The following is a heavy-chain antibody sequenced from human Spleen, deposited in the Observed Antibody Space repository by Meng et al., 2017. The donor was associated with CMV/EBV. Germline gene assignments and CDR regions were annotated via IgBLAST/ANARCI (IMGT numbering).Heavy chain of an antibody. D-gene: IGHD3-10*01. CDR2: IKHDGTEK. CDR1: GYTFSDYW. CDR3: AKEGDYYGSGSYDPDY. Sequence: GESLKISCVGSGYTFSDYWMSWVRRAPGTGLEWVATIKHDGTEKYHVDSAKGRFTISRDNAKNSLFLQMDSLRAEDTAVYYCAKEGDYYGSGSYDPDYWGQGTLVTVSS. V-gene: IGHV3-7*03. J-gene: IGHJ4*02.